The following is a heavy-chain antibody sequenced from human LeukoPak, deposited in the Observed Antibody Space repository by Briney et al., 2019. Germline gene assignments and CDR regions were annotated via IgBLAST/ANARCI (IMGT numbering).Heavy chain of an antibody. CDR3: AKDSKAVTGTGNIDY. J-gene: IGHJ4*02. D-gene: IGHD6-19*01. CDR1: GFTFDDYA. V-gene: IGHV3-9*01. Sequence: GGSLRLSCAASGFTFDDYAMHWVRQAAGKGLEWVSGISWNSGSIGYADSVKGRFTISRDNAKNSLFLQMNSLRAEDTALYYCAKDSKAVTGTGNIDYWGQGTLVTVSS. CDR2: ISWNSGSI.